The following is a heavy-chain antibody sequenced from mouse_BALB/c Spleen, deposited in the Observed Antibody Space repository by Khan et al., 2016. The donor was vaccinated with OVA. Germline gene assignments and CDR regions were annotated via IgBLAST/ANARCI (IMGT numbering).Heavy chain of an antibody. D-gene: IGHD2-13*01. CDR3: VRPYGEYGYYAMDY. J-gene: IGHJ4*01. CDR2: IRSKSNNYAT. V-gene: IGHV10-1*02. Sequence: EVQLVETGGGLVQPKGSLKLSCAASGFTFNTYAMNWVRQAPGNGLEWVARIRSKSNNYATYYADSVKDTFTISRDDSQSMLYLQMNNLETKDTAMDYGVRPYGEYGYYAMDYWGQGTSVTVSS. CDR1: GFTFNTYA.